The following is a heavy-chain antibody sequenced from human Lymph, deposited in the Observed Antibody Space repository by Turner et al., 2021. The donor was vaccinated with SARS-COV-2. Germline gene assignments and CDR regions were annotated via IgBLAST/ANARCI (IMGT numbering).Heavy chain of an antibody. CDR1: GGSISSSSYY. CDR3: ARQERHYYDSSGSGFDY. V-gene: IGHV4-39*01. J-gene: IGHJ4*02. D-gene: IGHD3-22*01. CDR2: IYYSGST. Sequence: QLQLQESGPGLVKPSETLSLTYTVSGGSISSSSYYWGWIRQPPGKGLEWIGRIYYSGSTYYNPSLKSRVTISVDTSKNQFSLKLSSVTAADTAVYYCARQERHYYDSSGSGFDYWGQGTLVTVSS.